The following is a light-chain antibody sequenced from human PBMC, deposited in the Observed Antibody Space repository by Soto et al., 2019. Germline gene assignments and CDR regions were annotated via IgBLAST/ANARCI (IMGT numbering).Light chain of an antibody. CDR3: QQYGYLGT. CDR2: GAS. Sequence: TQSPGTLSLSPGERATLSCRASQSVSNNYLAWYQQKPGQAPRLLIYGASNRATGIPDRFSGSGSGTDFTLTISRLEPEDFAVYYCQQYGYLGTFGQGTKVDIK. J-gene: IGKJ1*01. CDR1: QSVSNNY. V-gene: IGKV3-20*01.